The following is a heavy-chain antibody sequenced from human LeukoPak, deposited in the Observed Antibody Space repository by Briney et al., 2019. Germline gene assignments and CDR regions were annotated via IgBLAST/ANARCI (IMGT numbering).Heavy chain of an antibody. CDR2: IYPGDSDT. Sequence: PGGSLRLSCKGSGYNFNSYWIGWVRQMPGRGLEWMGIIYPGDSDTRYSPSFQGRVTISADKSISTAYLQWSSLKASDTAIYYCARHQIVGATRSPFDYWGQGTLVTVSS. CDR1: GYNFNSYW. D-gene: IGHD1-26*01. CDR3: ARHQIVGATRSPFDY. J-gene: IGHJ4*02. V-gene: IGHV5-51*01.